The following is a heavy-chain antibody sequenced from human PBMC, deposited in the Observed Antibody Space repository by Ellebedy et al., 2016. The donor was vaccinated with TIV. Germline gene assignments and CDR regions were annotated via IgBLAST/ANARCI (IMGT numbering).Heavy chain of an antibody. D-gene: IGHD6-6*01. V-gene: IGHV6-1*01. CDR2: TYYRSKWYN. Sequence: SQTLSLTCAISGDSVSSHSAAWNWIRQSPSRGLEWLGRTYYRSKWYNEYAVSVKSRITINPDTSKNQLSLQLNSVTPEDTAVYFCARAGEYTSSSGMDVWGQGTTVTVSS. CDR3: ARAGEYTSSSGMDV. J-gene: IGHJ6*02. CDR1: GDSVSSHSAA.